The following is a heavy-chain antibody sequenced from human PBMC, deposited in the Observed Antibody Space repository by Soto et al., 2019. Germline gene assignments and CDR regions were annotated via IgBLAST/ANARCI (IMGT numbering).Heavy chain of an antibody. Sequence: QVHLQQWGAGLLKPSETLSLTCAVDGGSFSGYHWTWIRQFPGKGLEWIGEIIHSGRDNYNPSLRGRGSLLIYSSNKQFSLKLTSVTASDTALYYCARRPPRGIGFGEYKGLDIWGRGTLVTVSS. CDR1: GGSFSGYH. CDR3: ARRPPRGIGFGEYKGLDI. J-gene: IGHJ2*01. D-gene: IGHD5-12*01. V-gene: IGHV4-34*12. CDR2: IIHSGRD.